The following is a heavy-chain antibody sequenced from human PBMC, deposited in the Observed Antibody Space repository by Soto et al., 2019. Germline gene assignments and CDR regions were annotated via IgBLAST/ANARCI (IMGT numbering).Heavy chain of an antibody. CDR1: GFTVSSNY. D-gene: IGHD6-13*01. CDR2: IYSGGST. Sequence: GGSLRLSCAASGFTVSSNYMSWVRQAPGKGLEWVSVIYSGGSTYYADSVKGRFTISRHNSKNTLYLQMNSLRAEDTAVYYCARVRTYSSSWSEDPNYYYFDYWGQGTLVTVSS. V-gene: IGHV3-53*04. CDR3: ARVRTYSSSWSEDPNYYYFDY. J-gene: IGHJ4*02.